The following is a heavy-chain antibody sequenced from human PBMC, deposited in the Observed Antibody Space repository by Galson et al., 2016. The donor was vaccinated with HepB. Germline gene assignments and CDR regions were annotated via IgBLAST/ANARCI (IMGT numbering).Heavy chain of an antibody. CDR2: TYLSGST. CDR3: ARDTYCGPDCYPPRWYFDL. J-gene: IGHJ2*01. CDR1: GGSIGDYY. Sequence: SETLSLTCTVSGGSIGDYYWSWIRQRPGKRLEWIGYTYLSGSTDYNPSLRSRVTISVDTSKNHFSLTLASVTAADTAVYYCARDTYCGPDCYPPRWYFDLWGRGTLVTVTS. V-gene: IGHV4-59*01. D-gene: IGHD2-21*02.